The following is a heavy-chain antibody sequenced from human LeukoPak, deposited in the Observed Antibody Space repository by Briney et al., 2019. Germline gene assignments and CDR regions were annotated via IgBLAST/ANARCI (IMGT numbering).Heavy chain of an antibody. V-gene: IGHV3-30*02. CDR1: GFTFTSYG. Sequence: GGSLRLSCAASGFTFTSYGMHWVRQAPGKGPEWVAVIRYDGSKTYYADSVKGRFTISRDTSKHTLYLQMNSLRAEDTAVYYCAKDVRGEAAAQDYWGQGTLVTVSS. CDR2: IRYDGSKT. CDR3: AKDVRGEAAAQDY. D-gene: IGHD6-13*01. J-gene: IGHJ4*02.